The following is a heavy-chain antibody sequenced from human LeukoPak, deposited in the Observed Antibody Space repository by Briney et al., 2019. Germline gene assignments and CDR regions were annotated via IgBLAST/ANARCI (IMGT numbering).Heavy chain of an antibody. Sequence: GGSLRLSCAASGFSFSSYGMHWVRQAPGKGLEWVAVIWYDGTNKYYADSVKGRFTISRENSKKTLYLQMNSLRAADTAVYYCARDQRGLSYSKYSFDYWGQGTLVTVSS. J-gene: IGHJ4*02. CDR2: IWYDGTNK. V-gene: IGHV3-33*01. CDR1: GFSFSSYG. D-gene: IGHD3-10*01. CDR3: ARDQRGLSYSKYSFDY.